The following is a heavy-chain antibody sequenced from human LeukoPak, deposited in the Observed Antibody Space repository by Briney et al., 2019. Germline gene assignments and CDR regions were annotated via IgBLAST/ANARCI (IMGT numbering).Heavy chain of an antibody. J-gene: IGHJ4*02. Sequence: GGSLRLSCAASGFSFSTYGMSWVRQAPGKGLKWVSGISGSGGSTYYADSVKGRFTISRDNSKNTLYLQMNSLRAEDTAVYYCAKGLYGDYVRCFDYWGQGTLVTVSS. D-gene: IGHD4-17*01. V-gene: IGHV3-23*01. CDR3: AKGLYGDYVRCFDY. CDR1: GFSFSTYG. CDR2: ISGSGGST.